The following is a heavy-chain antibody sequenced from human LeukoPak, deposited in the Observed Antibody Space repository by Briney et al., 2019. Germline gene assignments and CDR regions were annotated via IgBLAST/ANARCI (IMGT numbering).Heavy chain of an antibody. D-gene: IGHD4-17*01. Sequence: SETLSLTCTVSGGSISSSDYYWGWIRQPPGKGLEWIGSIYYSGSTYYNPSLKSRVTISVDTSKNQFSLKLSSVTAADTAVYYCARDWVTTDRWFDPWGQGTPVTVSS. CDR3: ARDWVTTDRWFDP. CDR1: GGSISSSDYY. J-gene: IGHJ5*02. V-gene: IGHV4-39*07. CDR2: IYYSGST.